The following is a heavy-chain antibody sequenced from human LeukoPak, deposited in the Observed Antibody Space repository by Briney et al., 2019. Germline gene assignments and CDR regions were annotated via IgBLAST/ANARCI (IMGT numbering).Heavy chain of an antibody. Sequence: GTSVKVSCKASGFTFTSSAMQWVRQARGQRLEWIGWIVVGSGNTNYAQKFQERVTITRDMSTSTAYMELSSLRSEDTAVYYCARDQAVWWELLPYAFDIWGQGTMVTVSS. D-gene: IGHD1-26*01. J-gene: IGHJ3*02. CDR1: GFTFTSSA. V-gene: IGHV1-58*02. CDR3: ARDQAVWWELLPYAFDI. CDR2: IVVGSGNT.